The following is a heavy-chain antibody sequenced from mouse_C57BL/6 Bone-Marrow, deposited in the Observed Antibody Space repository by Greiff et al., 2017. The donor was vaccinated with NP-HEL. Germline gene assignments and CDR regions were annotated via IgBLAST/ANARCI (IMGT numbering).Heavy chain of an antibody. CDR3: ASSYYYGSTFNV. CDR2: IYPGSGNT. D-gene: IGHD1-1*01. J-gene: IGHJ1*03. CDR1: GYSFTSYY. V-gene: IGHV1-66*01. Sequence: VKLVESGPELVKPGASVKISCKASGYSFTSYYIHWVKQRPGQGLEWIGWIYPGSGNTKYNEKFKGKATLTADTSSSPAYMQLSSLTSEDSAVYYCASSYYYGSTFNVWGTGTTVTVSS.